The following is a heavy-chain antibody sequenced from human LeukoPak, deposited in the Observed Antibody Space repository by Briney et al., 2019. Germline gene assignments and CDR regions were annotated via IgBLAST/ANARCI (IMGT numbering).Heavy chain of an antibody. CDR3: ARVRGSAFDI. D-gene: IGHD3-10*01. J-gene: IGHJ3*02. CDR1: GFTFSTYA. Sequence: GSLRLSCAASGFTFSTYAIHWVRQAPGKGLEWIGYIYYSGSTNYNPSLKSRVTISVDTSKNQFSLKLSTVTAADTAVYYCARVRGSAFDIWGQGTMVTVSS. CDR2: IYYSGST. V-gene: IGHV4-59*01.